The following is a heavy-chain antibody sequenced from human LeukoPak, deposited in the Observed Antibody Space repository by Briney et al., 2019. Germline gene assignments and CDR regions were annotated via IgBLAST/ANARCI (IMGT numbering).Heavy chain of an antibody. Sequence: GRSLRLSCAASGFTFNTYGMHWVRQAPGKGLEWVAVIWYDGYNEFYADSVKGLFTISRDNSKNTLYLQMDSLRAEDTAIYYCARPSYYGSESQLYYFGYWGQGTLVTVSS. J-gene: IGHJ4*02. CDR3: ARPSYYGSESQLYYFGY. D-gene: IGHD3-10*01. V-gene: IGHV3-33*01. CDR2: IWYDGYNE. CDR1: GFTFNTYG.